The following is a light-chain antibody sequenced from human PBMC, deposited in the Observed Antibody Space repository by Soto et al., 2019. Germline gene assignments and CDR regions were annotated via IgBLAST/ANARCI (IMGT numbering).Light chain of an antibody. J-gene: IGLJ1*01. V-gene: IGLV1-51*01. CDR2: DDN. CDR1: SSNIGGNS. CDR3: GSWDSSLSAYV. Sequence: QSVLTQPPSVSAAPGQKVTICCSGSSSNIGGNSVSWYQQLPGTAPKLLIYDDNKRPSGIPDRFSGSKSGTSATLGITGFQTGEEADYYCGSWDSSLSAYVFGPGTKV.